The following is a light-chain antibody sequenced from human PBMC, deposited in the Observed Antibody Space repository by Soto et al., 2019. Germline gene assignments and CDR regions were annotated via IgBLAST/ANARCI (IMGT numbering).Light chain of an antibody. J-gene: IGLJ3*02. CDR1: TSDIGAYNY. CDR3: TSYTRNDIVL. V-gene: IGLV2-8*01. CDR2: DVT. Sequence: QSVLSQPPSASASPGQSVAISCTGTTSDIGAYNYVSWYQQHPGKVPKLIIYDVTKRPSGVPDRFSGSKSGNTASLTVSGLQNEEEAYYYCTSYTRNDIVLFGGGTKLTVL.